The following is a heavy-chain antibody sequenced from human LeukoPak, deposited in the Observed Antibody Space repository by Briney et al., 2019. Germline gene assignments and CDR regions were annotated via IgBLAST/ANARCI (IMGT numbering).Heavy chain of an antibody. V-gene: IGHV3-53*01. CDR3: ARVRSGYSYGGSYCYYGMDV. CDR2: IYSGGST. J-gene: IGHJ6*02. Sequence: PGGSLRLSCAASGFTVSSNYMSWVRQAPGKGLEWVSVIYSGGSTYYADSVKGRFTISRDNSKNTLYLQMNSLRAEDTAVYYCARVRSGYSYGGSYCYYGMDVWGQGTTVTVSS. D-gene: IGHD5-18*01. CDR1: GFTVSSNY.